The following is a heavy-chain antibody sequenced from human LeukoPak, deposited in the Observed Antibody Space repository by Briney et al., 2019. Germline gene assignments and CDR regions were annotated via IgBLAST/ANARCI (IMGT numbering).Heavy chain of an antibody. CDR2: IYHSGST. D-gene: IGHD1-26*01. Sequence: SETLSLTCTVSGYSISSGYYWGWIRQPPGKGLEWIGSIYHSGSTYYNPSLKSRVTISVDTSKIQFSLKLSSVTAADTAVYYCARLALQEVGATQTYYLDYWGQGTLVTVSS. CDR3: ARLALQEVGATQTYYLDY. V-gene: IGHV4-38-2*02. J-gene: IGHJ4*02. CDR1: GYSISSGYY.